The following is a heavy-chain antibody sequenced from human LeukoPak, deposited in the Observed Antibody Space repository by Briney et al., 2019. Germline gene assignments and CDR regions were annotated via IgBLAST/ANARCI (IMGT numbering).Heavy chain of an antibody. D-gene: IGHD3-10*01. Sequence: PSQTLSLTCTVSGGSISSGDYYWSWIRQPPGKGLEWIGYIYYSGSTYYNPSLKSRVTISVDTSKNQFSLKLSSVTAADTAVYYCARGPYRLLWFGEPFDYWGQGTLVTVSS. J-gene: IGHJ4*02. CDR1: GGSISSGDYY. CDR3: ARGPYRLLWFGEPFDY. CDR2: IYYSGST. V-gene: IGHV4-30-4*01.